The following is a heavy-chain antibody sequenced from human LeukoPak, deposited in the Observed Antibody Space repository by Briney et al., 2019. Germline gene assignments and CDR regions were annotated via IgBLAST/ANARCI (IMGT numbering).Heavy chain of an antibody. Sequence: GGSLRLSCAGSGFPFSSYTINWVRQGPGEGMEWASTISHSGATYYADSVKGRFTISRDNSKNTVFLQMNSLRAEDTALYFCARRSHASPAGYSPFFDSWGQGTLVTVSS. D-gene: IGHD6-13*01. CDR3: ARRSHASPAGYSPFFDS. V-gene: IGHV3-23*01. CDR1: GFPFSSYT. J-gene: IGHJ4*02. CDR2: ISHSGAT.